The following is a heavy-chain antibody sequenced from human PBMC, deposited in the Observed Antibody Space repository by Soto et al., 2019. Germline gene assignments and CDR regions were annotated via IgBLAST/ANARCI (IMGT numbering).Heavy chain of an antibody. CDR1: GGSIRSGDYY. CDR3: ARGPNYYNSARGWFDP. D-gene: IGHD3-10*01. CDR2: IYYSGTT. Sequence: SETLSLTCTVSGGSIRSGDYYWSWIRQPPGKGLEWIGYIYYSGTTYYNPSLKSRVTISVDTSKNQFSLKLSSVTAADTAVYYCARGPNYYNSARGWFDPWGQGTLVT. J-gene: IGHJ5*02. V-gene: IGHV4-30-4*01.